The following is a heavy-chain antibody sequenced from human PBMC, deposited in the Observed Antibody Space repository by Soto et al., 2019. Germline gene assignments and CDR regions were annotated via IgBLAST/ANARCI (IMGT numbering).Heavy chain of an antibody. V-gene: IGHV3-48*01. CDR2: ISSSSRTI. J-gene: IGHJ4*02. D-gene: IGHD3-3*01. Sequence: PAGSLRLSCESSGFSFSVSVMNWARRAPGKGLEWISYISSSSRTIYYAASVEGRFTVSRDNVKNSVHLQMNSLRAEDTGVYFCARTRMEWALYFDNWGLGTLVTVSS. CDR1: GFSFSVSV. CDR3: ARTRMEWALYFDN.